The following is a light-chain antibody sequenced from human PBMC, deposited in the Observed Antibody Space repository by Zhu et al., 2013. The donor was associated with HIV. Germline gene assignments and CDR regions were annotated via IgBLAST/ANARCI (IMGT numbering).Light chain of an antibody. Sequence: DIVLTQSPGTLSLSPGDRATPSCRASQSVSSSYLAWYQHKPGQAPRLLIYGASSRATGIPDRFSGSGSGTDFSLTISRLEPEDFAVYYCQQYGSSPGCSFGQGTKLEIK. CDR2: GAS. CDR3: QQYGSSPGCS. CDR1: QSVSSSY. V-gene: IGKV3-20*01. J-gene: IGKJ2*04.